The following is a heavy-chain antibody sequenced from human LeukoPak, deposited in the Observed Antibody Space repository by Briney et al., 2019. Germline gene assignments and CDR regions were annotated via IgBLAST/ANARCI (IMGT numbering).Heavy chain of an antibody. CDR2: ISYDGSNK. J-gene: IGHJ4*02. CDR1: GFTFSDYN. Sequence: GGSLRLSCAASGFTFSDYNMHWVRQAPGKGLEWVTDISYDGSNKYYADSVKGRFTISRDNSKNTLHLQMNSLRAEDTAVYYCAKVRWDNSGWYYLDYWGQGTLVTVSS. D-gene: IGHD6-19*01. CDR3: AKVRWDNSGWYYLDY. V-gene: IGHV3-30*18.